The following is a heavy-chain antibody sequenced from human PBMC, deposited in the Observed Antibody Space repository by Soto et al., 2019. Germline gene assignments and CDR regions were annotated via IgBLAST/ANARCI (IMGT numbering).Heavy chain of an antibody. J-gene: IGHJ6*02. CDR3: ARGDCDFWSGYCRGPRADV. Sequence: VQLQQWGAGLLKPSETLSLTCAVYGESFSGIYYTWIRQPPGKGLEWIGETSHSGITNYNPSLKSRVTISVDTSSNQFSLNLTSVTAADTAVYYCARGDCDFWSGYCRGPRADVWGQGTTVTVSS. CDR2: TSHSGIT. D-gene: IGHD3-3*01. V-gene: IGHV4-34*01. CDR1: GESFSGIY.